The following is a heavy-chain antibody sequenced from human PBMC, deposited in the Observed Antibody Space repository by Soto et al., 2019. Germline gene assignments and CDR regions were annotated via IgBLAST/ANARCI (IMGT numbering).Heavy chain of an antibody. D-gene: IGHD1-1*01. V-gene: IGHV4-59*08. CDR3: ARRYGYSFDY. J-gene: IGHJ4*02. CDR1: GGSISSYY. CDR2: IYYSGST. Sequence: QVQLQESGPGLVKPSETLSLTCTVSGGSISSYYWSWIRQPPGKGLEWIGYIYYSGSTNYNPSLKSRVTRSVDTYKNQSSLKLSSVTAADTAVYYCARRYGYSFDYWGQGTLVTVSS.